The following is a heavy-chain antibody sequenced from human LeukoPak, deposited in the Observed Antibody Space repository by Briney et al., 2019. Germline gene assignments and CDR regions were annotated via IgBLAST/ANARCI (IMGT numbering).Heavy chain of an antibody. D-gene: IGHD2-2*01. Sequence: ASVKVSCKASGYTFTSYGISWVRQAPGQGLEWMGWISAYNGNTNYAQRLQGRVTMTTDTSTSTAYMELRSLRSDDTAVYYCARQSVVGPAAISLYYGMDVWGQGTTVTVSS. CDR1: GYTFTSYG. J-gene: IGHJ6*02. CDR3: ARQSVVGPAAISLYYGMDV. CDR2: ISAYNGNT. V-gene: IGHV1-18*01.